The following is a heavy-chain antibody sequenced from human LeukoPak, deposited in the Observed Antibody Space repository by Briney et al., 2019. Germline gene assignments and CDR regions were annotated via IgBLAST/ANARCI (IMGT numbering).Heavy chain of an antibody. CDR1: GGSISSSSYY. V-gene: IGHV4-39*07. CDR2: IYYSGST. CDR3: AREKPYSNYVGWFDP. J-gene: IGHJ5*02. Sequence: SETLSLTCTVSGGSISSSSYYWGWIRQPPGKGLEWIGSIYYSGSTYYNPSLKSRVTISVDTSKNQFSLKLSSVTAADTAVYYCAREKPYSNYVGWFDPWGQGTLVTVSS. D-gene: IGHD4-11*01.